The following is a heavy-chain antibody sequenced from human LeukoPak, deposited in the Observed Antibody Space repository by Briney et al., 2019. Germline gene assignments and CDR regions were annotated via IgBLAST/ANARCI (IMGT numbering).Heavy chain of an antibody. J-gene: IGHJ4*02. CDR1: GGSFSGYY. V-gene: IGHV4-34*01. CDR3: ARGRSKNRYYDILTGPPSLRSYFDY. CDR2: INHSGST. D-gene: IGHD3-9*01. Sequence: TSETLSLTCAVYGGSFSGYYWRWIRQPPGKGREGIGEINHSGSTNYNPSLKSRVTISVDTSKNQFSLKLSSVTAADTAVYYCARGRSKNRYYDILTGPPSLRSYFDYWGQGTLVTVSS.